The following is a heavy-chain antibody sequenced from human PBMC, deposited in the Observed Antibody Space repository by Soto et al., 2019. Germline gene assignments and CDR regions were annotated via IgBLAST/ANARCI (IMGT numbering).Heavy chain of an antibody. V-gene: IGHV4-59*01. J-gene: IGHJ5*02. CDR1: GGSTSGSY. CDR3: ERESIGGWLLS. D-gene: IGHD5-12*01. Sequence: SETLSLTCNVTGGSTSGSYWSWVRQSPGKGLEWIGYIHYSGTTTYSPSLGSRVTISLDPSESQFSLKLTSVTAADTAIYYCERESIGGWLLSWGRGSLVTVFS. CDR2: IHYSGTT.